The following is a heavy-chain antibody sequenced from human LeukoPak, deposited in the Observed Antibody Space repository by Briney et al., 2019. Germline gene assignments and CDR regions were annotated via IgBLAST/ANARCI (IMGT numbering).Heavy chain of an antibody. J-gene: IGHJ4*02. CDR1: GGTFSSYA. CDR3: ARVYDGSGLFQGDADYFDY. V-gene: IGHV1-69*04. CDR2: IIPILGIA. Sequence: SVKVSCKASGGTFSSYAISWVRQAPGQGLEWMGRIIPILGIANYAQKFQGRVTITADKSTSTAYMELSSLRSEDTAVYYCARVYDGSGLFQGDADYFDYWGQGTLVTVSS. D-gene: IGHD3-22*01.